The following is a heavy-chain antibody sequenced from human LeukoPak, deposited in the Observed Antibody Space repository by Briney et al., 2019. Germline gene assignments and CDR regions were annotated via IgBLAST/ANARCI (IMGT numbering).Heavy chain of an antibody. Sequence: PGRSLRLSCAASGFTFSSYGMHWVRQAPGKGLEWVAVISYDGSNKYYADSVKGRFTISRDNSKNTLYLQMNSLRAEDTAVYYCAGSSSGHDGSGYRPFDYWGQGTLVTVSS. V-gene: IGHV3-30*03. CDR1: GFTFSSYG. CDR2: ISYDGSNK. D-gene: IGHD3-22*01. CDR3: AGSSSGHDGSGYRPFDY. J-gene: IGHJ4*02.